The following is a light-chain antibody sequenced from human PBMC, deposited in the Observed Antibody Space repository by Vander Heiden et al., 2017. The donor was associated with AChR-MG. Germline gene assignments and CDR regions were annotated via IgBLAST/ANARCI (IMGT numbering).Light chain of an antibody. V-gene: IGKV4-1*01. J-gene: IGKJ1*01. CDR3: QQEDRTPPT. CDR2: WAS. Sequence: DLVMTQSPASLAVSLSERPTINCKSSQSVLYSSNNKSYVAWHQQKPGRPPKLLIDWASTRESGVHDRFSGSASGTDCTLTISIMTAEDVTVYDCQQEDRTPPTCGQGTRVEMK. CDR1: QSVLYSSNNKSY.